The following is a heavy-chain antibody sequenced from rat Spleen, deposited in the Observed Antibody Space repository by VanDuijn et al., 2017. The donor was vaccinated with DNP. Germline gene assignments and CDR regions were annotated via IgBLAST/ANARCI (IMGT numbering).Heavy chain of an antibody. J-gene: IGHJ2*01. Sequence: EVQLQESGPGLVKPSQSLSLTCSVTGYSITRNYWGWIRMFPGITMQWIGHISYIGTTSYHPPLKRRISITRDTSKNQFFLQLNSVITEDTATYYCVRWVRALDYWGQGVMVTVSS. CDR3: VRWVRALDY. D-gene: IGHD4-1*01. V-gene: IGHV3-1*01. CDR1: GYSITRNY. CDR2: ISYIGTT.